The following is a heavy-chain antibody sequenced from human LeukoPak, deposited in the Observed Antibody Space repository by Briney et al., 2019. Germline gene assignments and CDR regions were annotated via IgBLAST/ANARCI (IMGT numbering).Heavy chain of an antibody. CDR1: GFTFSSYA. Sequence: GGSLRLSCAASGFTFSSYAMSWVRQAPGKGLEWVTAISGSGGSTYYADSVKGRFTISRDNSKNTLYLQMNSLRAEDTAVYYCAKARGDQYYYDSSGYWDYWGQGTLVTVSS. V-gene: IGHV3-23*01. J-gene: IGHJ4*02. CDR3: AKARGDQYYYDSSGYWDY. CDR2: ISGSGGST. D-gene: IGHD3-22*01.